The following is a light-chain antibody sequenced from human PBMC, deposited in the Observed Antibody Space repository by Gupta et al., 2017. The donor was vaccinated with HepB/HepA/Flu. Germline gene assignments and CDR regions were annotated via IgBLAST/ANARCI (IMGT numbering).Light chain of an antibody. CDR3: CSYANSTTVA. CDR1: NTDVGNYHL. CDR2: EVS. Sequence: QSALTQPASVSGSPGQSITISCTGTNTDVGNYHLVSWYQQYPGKAPKLIIFEVSKRPSGVSNRFSGSKSGNTASLTISGLQAEDEADYYCCSYANSTTVALGTGTKVTVL. J-gene: IGLJ1*01. V-gene: IGLV2-23*02.